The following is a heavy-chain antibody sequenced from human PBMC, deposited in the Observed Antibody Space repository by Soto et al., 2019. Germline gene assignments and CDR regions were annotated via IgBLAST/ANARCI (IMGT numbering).Heavy chain of an antibody. J-gene: IGHJ4*02. Sequence: PGGSLRLSCAASGFTFSSYAMHWVRQAPGKGLEWVAVISYDGSNKYYADSVKGRFTISRDNSKNTLYLQMNSLRAEDTAVYYCARDLSYSSSWYLGYWGQGTLVTAPQ. CDR3: ARDLSYSSSWYLGY. D-gene: IGHD6-13*01. CDR2: ISYDGSNK. CDR1: GFTFSSYA. V-gene: IGHV3-30-3*01.